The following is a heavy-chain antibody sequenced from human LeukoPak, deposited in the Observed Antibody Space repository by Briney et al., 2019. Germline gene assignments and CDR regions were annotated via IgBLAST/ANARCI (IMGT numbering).Heavy chain of an antibody. D-gene: IGHD3-10*01. Sequence: PGGSLRLSCAASGFTFSSYSMNWVRQAPGKGLEWVSSISSSSSYIYYADSVKGRFTISRDNAKNSLYLQMNSLRAEDTAVYYCARDGGSGSYFYMDVWGKGTTVTISS. CDR2: ISSSSSYI. CDR1: GFTFSSYS. J-gene: IGHJ6*03. V-gene: IGHV3-21*01. CDR3: ARDGGSGSYFYMDV.